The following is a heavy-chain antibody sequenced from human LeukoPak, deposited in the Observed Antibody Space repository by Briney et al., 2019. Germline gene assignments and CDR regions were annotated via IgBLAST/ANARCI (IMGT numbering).Heavy chain of an antibody. D-gene: IGHD2-21*02. Sequence: PXGSLRLSCAASGFTFSSYWMHWVRQAPGKGLVWVSRINSDGSSTSYADSVKGRFTISRDNAKNTLYLQMNSLRAEDTAVYYCARFGGGDWLYNYGMDVWGQGTTVTVSS. CDR2: INSDGSST. CDR1: GFTFSSYW. V-gene: IGHV3-74*01. J-gene: IGHJ6*02. CDR3: ARFGGGDWLYNYGMDV.